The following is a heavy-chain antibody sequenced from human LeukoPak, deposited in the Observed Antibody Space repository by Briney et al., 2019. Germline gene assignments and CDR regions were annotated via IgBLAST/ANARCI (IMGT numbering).Heavy chain of an antibody. D-gene: IGHD6-13*01. Sequence: PGGSLRLSCAASGFPFSDYYMSWIRQAPGKGLEWVSYISRSAGTIYYADSVQGRRTIFRVNPKNSLYLQMDSPRAEDAAVYYCARDRMEQQPDAFDIWGQGTMVTVSS. J-gene: IGHJ3*02. CDR1: GFPFSDYY. CDR3: ARDRMEQQPDAFDI. V-gene: IGHV3-11*04. CDR2: ISRSAGTI.